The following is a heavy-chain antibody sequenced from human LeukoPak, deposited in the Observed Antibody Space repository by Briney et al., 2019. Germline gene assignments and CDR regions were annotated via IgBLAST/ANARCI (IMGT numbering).Heavy chain of an antibody. J-gene: IGHJ4*02. D-gene: IGHD6-19*01. CDR3: ARHGTQWLRCPNFDY. Sequence: SETLSLTCTVSGGSISSYYWSWIRQPPGEGLEWIGYIYYNGNTDYNPSLKSRVTISVDTSNNQFSLKLSSVTAADTAVYYCARHGTQWLRCPNFDYWGQGTLVTVSS. V-gene: IGHV4-59*08. CDR2: IYYNGNT. CDR1: GGSISSYY.